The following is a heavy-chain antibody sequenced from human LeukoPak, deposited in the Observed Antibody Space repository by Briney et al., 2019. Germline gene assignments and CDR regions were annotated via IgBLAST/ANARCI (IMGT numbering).Heavy chain of an antibody. CDR3: ARHEGYSYAFAY. CDR1: GGSISSYY. D-gene: IGHD5-18*01. V-gene: IGHV4-59*08. CDR2: IYYSGST. J-gene: IGHJ4*02. Sequence: SETLSLTCTVSGGSISSYYWSWLRQPPGKGLEWIGYIYYSGSTNYNPSLKSRLTISADTSKNQFSLKLSSVTAADTAVYFCARHEGYSYAFAYWGQGTLVTVSS.